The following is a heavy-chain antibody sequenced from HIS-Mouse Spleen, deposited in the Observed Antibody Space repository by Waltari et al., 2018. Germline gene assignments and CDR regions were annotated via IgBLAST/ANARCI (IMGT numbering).Heavy chain of an antibody. Sequence: QLQLQESGPGLVKPSETLSLTCNVSGGSISSSSYYWGWIRQPPGKGLEWIGRIYYSGGTYDNPSLKSRVTISVDTAKNQFSLKLSSVTAADTAVYYCAREIPYSSSWYDWYFDLWGRGTLVTVSS. D-gene: IGHD6-13*01. CDR2: IYYSGGT. V-gene: IGHV4-39*07. CDR1: GGSISSSSYY. J-gene: IGHJ2*01. CDR3: AREIPYSSSWYDWYFDL.